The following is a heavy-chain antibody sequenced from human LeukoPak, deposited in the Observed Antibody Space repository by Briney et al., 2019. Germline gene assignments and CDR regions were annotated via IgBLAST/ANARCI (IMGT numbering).Heavy chain of an antibody. CDR1: GFTFISYW. Sequence: GGSLRLSCAASGFTFISYWMSWVRQAPGKGLEWVANIKQDGSETYYVDSVKGRFTISRDNAKNSLYLQMISLRAEDTAVYYCARVQRGYSYNPLGYYYYYMDVWGKGTTVTVSS. D-gene: IGHD5-18*01. V-gene: IGHV3-7*01. CDR3: ARVQRGYSYNPLGYYYYYMDV. CDR2: IKQDGSET. J-gene: IGHJ6*03.